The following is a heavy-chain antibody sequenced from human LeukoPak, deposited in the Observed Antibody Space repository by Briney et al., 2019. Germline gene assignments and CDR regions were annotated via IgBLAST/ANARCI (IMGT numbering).Heavy chain of an antibody. CDR1: GFTFSSYE. V-gene: IGHV3-48*03. Sequence: GGSLRLSCAVSGFTFSSYEMNWVRQAPGKGLEWVSYISSSGRTIYYADSVKGRFTISRDSAKNSLDLQMNRLRVEDTAVYYCARRAIAEGFDYWGQGTLVTVSS. J-gene: IGHJ4*02. D-gene: IGHD6-13*01. CDR2: ISSSGRTI. CDR3: ARRAIAEGFDY.